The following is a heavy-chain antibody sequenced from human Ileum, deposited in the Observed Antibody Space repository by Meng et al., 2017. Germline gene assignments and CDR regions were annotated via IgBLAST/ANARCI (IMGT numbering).Heavy chain of an antibody. J-gene: IGHJ3*02. CDR1: GGSMSRYY. D-gene: IGHD5-24*01. V-gene: IGHV4-59*01. Sequence: SETLSLTCTVSGGSMSRYYWTWIRQPPGKGLEWLGYVYYTGITNYNPSLKTRVTISVDTSKNQFSLKLSFVTAAEKAVYYCARDLRDGYNFEGFDIWGQGTMVTVAS. CDR3: ARDLRDGYNFEGFDI. CDR2: VYYTGIT.